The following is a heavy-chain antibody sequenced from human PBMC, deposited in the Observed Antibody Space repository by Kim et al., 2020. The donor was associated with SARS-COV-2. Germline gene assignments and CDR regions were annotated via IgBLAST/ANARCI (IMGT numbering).Heavy chain of an antibody. D-gene: IGHD1-26*01. CDR3: TTKRELLRLDY. Sequence: GGSLRLSCAASGFTFSNAWMSWVRQAPGKGLEWVGRIKSKTDGGTTDYAAPVKGRFTISRDDSKNTLYLQMNSLKTEDTAVCYCTTKRELLRLDYWGQGTLVTVSS. V-gene: IGHV3-15*01. CDR1: GFTFSNAW. CDR2: IKSKTDGGTT. J-gene: IGHJ4*02.